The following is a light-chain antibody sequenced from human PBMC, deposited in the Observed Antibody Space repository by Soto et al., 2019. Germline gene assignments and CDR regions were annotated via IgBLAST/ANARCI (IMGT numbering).Light chain of an antibody. CDR3: QQYINWPYT. CDR1: QSVRSY. V-gene: IGKV3-15*01. CDR2: GAS. Sequence: EIVMTQSPATLSVSPGDRATLSCRASQSVRSYLAWYQQKPGQSPRLLISGASTRATGFPARFSGSGSGTEFTLTISNLQSEDFAVYYCQQYINWPYTFGQGTKLEIK. J-gene: IGKJ2*01.